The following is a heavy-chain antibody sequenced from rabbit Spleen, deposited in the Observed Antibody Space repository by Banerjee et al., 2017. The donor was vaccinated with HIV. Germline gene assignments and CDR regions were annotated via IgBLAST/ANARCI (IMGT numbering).Heavy chain of an antibody. CDR1: GFSFSDRDV. D-gene: IGHD1-1*01. J-gene: IGHJ6*01. V-gene: IGHV1S45*01. CDR3: ARDVSSSFSSYGMDL. Sequence: QEQLVESGGGLVQPEGSLTLTCKASGFSFSDRDVMCWVRQAPGKGLEWIACINAATGKPVYATWAKGRFTISKTSSTTVTLQMTSLTVADTATYFCARDVSSSFSSYGMDLWGQGTLVTVS. CDR2: INAATGKP.